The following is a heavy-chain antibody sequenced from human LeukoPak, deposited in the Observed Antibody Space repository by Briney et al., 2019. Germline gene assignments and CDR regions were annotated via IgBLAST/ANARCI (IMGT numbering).Heavy chain of an antibody. J-gene: IGHJ3*02. D-gene: IGHD2-2*01. CDR2: ISYDGSNK. CDR3: ASIVVVPANAFDI. CDR1: GFTFSSYA. V-gene: IGHV3-30-3*01. Sequence: PGGSLRLSCAASGFTFSSYAMHWVRQALGKGLEWVAVISYDGSNKYYADSVKGRFTISRDNSKNTLYLQMNSLRAEDTAVYYCASIVVVPANAFDIWGQGTMVTVSS.